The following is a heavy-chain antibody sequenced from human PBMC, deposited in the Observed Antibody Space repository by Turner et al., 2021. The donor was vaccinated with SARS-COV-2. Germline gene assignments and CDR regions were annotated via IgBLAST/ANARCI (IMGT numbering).Heavy chain of an antibody. CDR2: ISYDESTK. D-gene: IGHD3-10*01. V-gene: IGHV3-30*18. CDR3: SKDGAPFLLYFGEPTFYFDY. CDR1: GFTFSRDG. J-gene: IGHJ4*02. Sequence: QVQLVESGGGVVQSGRSLGCSCAASGFTFSRDGMHWVRQAPGKVLEWVAVISYDESTKYYADSVKGRFTISRDNSKNTLYLQMNNLRAEDTAVYYCSKDGAPFLLYFGEPTFYFDYWGQGTLVTVSS.